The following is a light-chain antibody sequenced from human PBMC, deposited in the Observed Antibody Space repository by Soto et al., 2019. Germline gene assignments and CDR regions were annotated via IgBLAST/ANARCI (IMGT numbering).Light chain of an antibody. V-gene: IGLV2-14*01. CDR2: GVS. CDR1: KNDIGSSDY. Sequence: QSGLTQPASGSASPGQSITSSCTGGKNDIGSSDYVSWYQQHPGKAPKLIIYGVSNRPSGTSDRFSGSKSGNTASLTISGLQADDEADYYCSSSTSSNTLVFGGGTKSPS. CDR3: SSSTSSNTLV. J-gene: IGLJ3*02.